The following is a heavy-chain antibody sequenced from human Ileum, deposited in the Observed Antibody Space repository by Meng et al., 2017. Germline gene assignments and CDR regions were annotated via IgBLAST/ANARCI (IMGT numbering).Heavy chain of an antibody. CDR1: GFTFSSYA. Sequence: GESLKISCAASGFTFSSYAMHWVRQAPGKGLEWVAVISYDGSNKYYADSVKGRFTISRDNSKNTLYLQMNSLRAEDTAVYYCARVGCSSTSCYSPYYFDYWGQGTLVTVSS. CDR2: ISYDGSNK. CDR3: ARVGCSSTSCYSPYYFDY. J-gene: IGHJ4*02. V-gene: IGHV3-30*04. D-gene: IGHD2-2*01.